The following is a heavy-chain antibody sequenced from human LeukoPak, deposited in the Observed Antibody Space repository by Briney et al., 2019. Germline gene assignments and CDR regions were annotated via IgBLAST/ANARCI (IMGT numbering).Heavy chain of an antibody. CDR1: GFTVSSNS. D-gene: IGHD2/OR15-2a*01. J-gene: IGHJ4*02. Sequence: GGSLRLSCAVSGFTVSSNSMTWVRQAPGKGLEWVSVIYSGGSTYYADSVKGRLTISRSKNTLYLQMNSLRAEDTAVYYCARDEPSPDSTDLDYWGQGTLVTVSS. CDR3: ARDEPSPDSTDLDY. V-gene: IGHV3-66*01. CDR2: IYSGGST.